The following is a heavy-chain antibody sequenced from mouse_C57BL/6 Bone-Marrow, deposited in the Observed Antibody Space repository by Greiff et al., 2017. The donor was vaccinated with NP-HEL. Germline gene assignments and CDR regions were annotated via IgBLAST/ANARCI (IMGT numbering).Heavy chain of an antibody. Sequence: EVKLMESGGGLVKPGGSLKLSCAASGFTFSSYAMSWVRQTPEKRLEWVATISDGGSYTYYPDNVKGRFTISRDNAKNNLYLQMSHLKSEDTAMYYCARSGYWGQGTLVTVSA. CDR3: ARSGY. D-gene: IGHD3-2*02. CDR1: GFTFSSYA. J-gene: IGHJ3*01. CDR2: ISDGGSYT. V-gene: IGHV5-4*03.